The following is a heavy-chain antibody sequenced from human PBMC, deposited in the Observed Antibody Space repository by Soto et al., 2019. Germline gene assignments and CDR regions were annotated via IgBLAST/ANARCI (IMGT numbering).Heavy chain of an antibody. CDR3: ARDLYPRDSMAGKHYYYYGMDV. CDR1: GFTFSSYA. CDR2: ISYDGSNK. V-gene: IGHV3-30-3*01. Sequence: GGSLRLSCAASGFTFSSYAMHWVRQAPGKGLEWVAVISYDGSNKYYADSVKGRFTISRDNSKNTLYLQMNSLRAEDTAVYYCARDLYPRDSMAGKHYYYYGMDVWGQGTTVTVSS. J-gene: IGHJ6*02. D-gene: IGHD3-10*01.